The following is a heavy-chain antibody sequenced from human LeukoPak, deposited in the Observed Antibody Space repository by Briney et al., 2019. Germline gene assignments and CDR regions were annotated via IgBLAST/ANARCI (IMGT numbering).Heavy chain of an antibody. Sequence: GGSLRLSCAASGFTFSRYWMSWVRQAPGKGLEWVANINPGGSEKYYADSVKGRFTISRGNAKNSVYLQMNSLRADDSAVHYCARLEDGSSDYWGQGTLVTVSS. CDR1: GFTFSRYW. V-gene: IGHV3-7*01. CDR3: ARLEDGSSDY. CDR2: INPGGSEK. D-gene: IGHD3-10*01. J-gene: IGHJ4*02.